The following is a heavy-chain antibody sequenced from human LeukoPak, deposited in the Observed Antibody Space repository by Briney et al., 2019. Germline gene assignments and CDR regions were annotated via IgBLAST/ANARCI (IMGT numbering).Heavy chain of an antibody. CDR1: GDTITNGDYS. J-gene: IGHJ5*01. Sequence: PSETLSLTCGVSGDTITNGDYSWSWLRQPPGKGLEWLGYISHSGSTYYNPSLKGRVTILADRSMNQFSLKLSSVTAADTAVYYCARARDYVPWFGSWGQGTLVTVSS. D-gene: IGHD4-17*01. V-gene: IGHV4-30-2*01. CDR2: ISHSGST. CDR3: ARARDYVPWFGS.